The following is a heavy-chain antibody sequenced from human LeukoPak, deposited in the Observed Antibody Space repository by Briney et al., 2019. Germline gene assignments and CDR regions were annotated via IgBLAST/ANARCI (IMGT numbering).Heavy chain of an antibody. Sequence: ASVKVSCKVSGYTLTELFMHWVRQAPGKGLEWMGGFDPEDGETIYAQKFQGRVTMTEDTSTDTAYMELSSLRSEDTAVYYCATEGCSSTSCYRYYYYGMDVWGQGTTVTVSS. J-gene: IGHJ6*02. D-gene: IGHD2-2*01. V-gene: IGHV1-24*01. CDR3: ATEGCSSTSCYRYYYYGMDV. CDR1: GYTLTELF. CDR2: FDPEDGET.